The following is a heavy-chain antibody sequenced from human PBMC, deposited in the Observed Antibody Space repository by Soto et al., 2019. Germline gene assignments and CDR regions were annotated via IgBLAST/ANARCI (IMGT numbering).Heavy chain of an antibody. CDR1: GGSLSSYY. V-gene: IGHV4-59*01. CDR3: ARDAGYSSSWTDAFDI. D-gene: IGHD6-13*01. CDR2: IYYSGST. Sequence: PSETLSLTCTVSGGSLSSYYWSWIRQPPGKGLEWIGYIYYSGSTNYNPSLKSRVTISVDTSKNQFSLKLSSVTAADTAVYYCARDAGYSSSWTDAFDIWGQGTMVTVSS. J-gene: IGHJ3*02.